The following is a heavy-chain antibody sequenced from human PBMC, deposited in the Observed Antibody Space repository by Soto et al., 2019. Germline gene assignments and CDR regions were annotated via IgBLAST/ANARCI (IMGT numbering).Heavy chain of an antibody. CDR2: INSDGSST. J-gene: IGHJ6*03. CDR3: ARAPWDSHYSYYMDV. CDR1: GFTFSSYW. V-gene: IGHV3-74*01. D-gene: IGHD1-26*01. Sequence: GGSLRLSCAASGFTFSSYWMHWVRQAPGKGLVWVSRINSDGSSTSYADSVKGRFTISRDNAKNTLYLQMNSLRAEDTAVYYCARAPWDSHYSYYMDVWGKGTTVTVSS.